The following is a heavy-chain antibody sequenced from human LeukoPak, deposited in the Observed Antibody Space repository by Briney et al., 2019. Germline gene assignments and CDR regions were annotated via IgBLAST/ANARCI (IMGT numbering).Heavy chain of an antibody. J-gene: IGHJ6*02. CDR2: INHSGST. Sequence: PPETLSLTCAVYGGSFSGYYWSWIRQPPGKGLEWIGEINHSGSTNYNPSLKSRVTISVDTSKNQFSLKLSSVTAADTAVYYCARAGVLLWFGELLVPATVSMDVWGQGTTVTVSS. CDR1: GGSFSGYY. V-gene: IGHV4-34*01. CDR3: ARAGVLLWFGELLVPATVSMDV. D-gene: IGHD3-10*01.